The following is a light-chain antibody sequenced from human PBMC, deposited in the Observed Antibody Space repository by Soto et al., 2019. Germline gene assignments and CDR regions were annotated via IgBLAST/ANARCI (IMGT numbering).Light chain of an antibody. Sequence: QSVLTQPPSVSEAPRQRVTISCSGSSSNIGNNAVNWYQQLPGKAPKLLIYYDDLLPSGVSDRFSGSKSGTSASLAISGLQYEDEAAYYCAAWDDSLNGPVFGGGTKLTVL. CDR1: SSNIGNNA. J-gene: IGLJ2*01. V-gene: IGLV1-36*01. CDR2: YDD. CDR3: AAWDDSLNGPV.